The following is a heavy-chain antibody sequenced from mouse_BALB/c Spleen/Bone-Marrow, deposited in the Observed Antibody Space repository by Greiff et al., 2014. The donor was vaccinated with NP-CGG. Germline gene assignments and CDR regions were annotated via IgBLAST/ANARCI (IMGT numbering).Heavy chain of an antibody. Sequence: EVQVVESGAELVKPGASVKLSCTASGFNIKDTYMHRVKQRPEQGLEWIGRIDPANGNTKYDPKFQGKATITADTSSNTAYLQLSSLTYEDTAVYYCASYYYGSSSFAYWGQGTLVTVSA. CDR3: ASYYYGSSSFAY. CDR2: IDPANGNT. CDR1: GFNIKDTY. D-gene: IGHD1-1*01. J-gene: IGHJ3*01. V-gene: IGHV14-3*02.